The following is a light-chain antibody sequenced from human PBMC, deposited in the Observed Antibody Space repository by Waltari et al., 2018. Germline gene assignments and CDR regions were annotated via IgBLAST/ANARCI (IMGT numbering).Light chain of an antibody. Sequence: SYDLTQPPSVSASPGHTASIPRFGDNLGDKYVSRDQQKPGQAPVLVVYDDSDRPSGIPERFSGSNSGNTATLTISRVEAGDEADFYCQVWDTGSDRVVFGGGTKLTVL. CDR3: QVWDTGSDRVV. CDR1: NLGDKY. CDR2: DDS. V-gene: IGLV3-21*02. J-gene: IGLJ2*01.